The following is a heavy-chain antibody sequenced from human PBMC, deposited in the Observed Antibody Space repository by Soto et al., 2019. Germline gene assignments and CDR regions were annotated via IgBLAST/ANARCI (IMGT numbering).Heavy chain of an antibody. Sequence: QLQLQESGSGLVKPSQTLSLTCAVSGGSMRSGDYSWSWIRQPPGKGLEWIGYIYYSGNTYYNPSLKSRVTISVDRSKNQFSLKLSSVTAAETAVYYCAREAGNHYGSRSLFDYWGQGILVTVSS. J-gene: IGHJ4*02. CDR3: AREAGNHYGSRSLFDY. V-gene: IGHV4-30-2*01. CDR1: GGSMRSGDYS. CDR2: IYYSGNT. D-gene: IGHD3-10*01.